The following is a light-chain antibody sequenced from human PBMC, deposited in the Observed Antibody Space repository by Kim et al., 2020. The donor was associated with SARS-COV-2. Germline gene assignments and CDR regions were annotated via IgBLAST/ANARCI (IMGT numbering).Light chain of an antibody. V-gene: IGLV2-14*03. CDR2: DVS. CDR1: SSDVGGYNY. Sequence: PGQSITISCTGTSSDVGGYNYVSWYQQHPGKVPKLMIYDVSNRPSGVSNRFSGSKSGNTASLTISGLQAEDEANYYCSSYTGSSVVFGGGTQLTVL. CDR3: SSYTGSSVV. J-gene: IGLJ3*02.